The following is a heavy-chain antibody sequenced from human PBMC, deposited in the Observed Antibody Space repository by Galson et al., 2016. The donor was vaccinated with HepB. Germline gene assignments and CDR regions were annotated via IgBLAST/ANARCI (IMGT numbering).Heavy chain of an antibody. CDR2: ISLRGSGST. Sequence: SETLSLTCTVSGGSISGHYWSWIRQPPGKGLEWIGFISLRGSGSTSYNPSLKSRVTISGDTSKNQISLRLRPVIAADTAVYYCASHDYWNDNLDSFDIWGQGTRVTVSS. J-gene: IGHJ3*02. CDR1: GGSISGHY. CDR3: ASHDYWNDNLDSFDI. V-gene: IGHV4-59*11. D-gene: IGHD3/OR15-3a*01.